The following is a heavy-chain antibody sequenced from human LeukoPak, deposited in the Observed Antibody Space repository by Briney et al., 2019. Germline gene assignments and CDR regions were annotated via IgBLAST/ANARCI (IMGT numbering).Heavy chain of an antibody. V-gene: IGHV3-30*04. CDR2: ISYDGSNK. Sequence: GGSLRLSCAASGFTFSSYAMHWVRQAPGKGLEWVEVISYDGSNKYYADSVKGRFTISRDNSKNTLYLQMNSLRAEDTAVYYCARDQAYCSGGSCYSRFYYYYYMDVWGKGTTVTVSS. D-gene: IGHD2-15*01. CDR1: GFTFSSYA. CDR3: ARDQAYCSGGSCYSRFYYYYYMDV. J-gene: IGHJ6*03.